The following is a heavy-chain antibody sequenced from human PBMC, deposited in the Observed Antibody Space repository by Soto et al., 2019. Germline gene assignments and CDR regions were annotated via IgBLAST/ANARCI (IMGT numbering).Heavy chain of an antibody. CDR3: ARGRYDYVWGSSMTVH. Sequence: GGSLRLSCAASGFTFSSYSMNWVRQAPGKGLEWVSSISSSSSYIYYADSVKGRFTISRDNAKNSPYLQMNSLRAEDTAVYYCARGRYDYVWGSSMTVHWGQGTLVTVSS. V-gene: IGHV3-21*01. CDR1: GFTFSSYS. J-gene: IGHJ4*02. CDR2: ISSSSSYI. D-gene: IGHD3-16*01.